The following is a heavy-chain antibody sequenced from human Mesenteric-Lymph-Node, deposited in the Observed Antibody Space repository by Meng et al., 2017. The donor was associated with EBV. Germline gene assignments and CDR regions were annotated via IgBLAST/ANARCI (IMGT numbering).Heavy chain of an antibody. J-gene: IGHJ2*01. CDR3: ARGGIRGTRVTTSGVWNFDL. CDR2: IYHSGST. D-gene: IGHD4-17*01. Sequence: QVQLQESGPGLVKPSGTLSPSCVVSGGSISSNNWWTWVRQSPGKGLEWIGEIYHSGSTNYNPSLKSRVTTSVDKSKNQFSLKLTSVTAADTAVYYCARGGIRGTRVTTSGVWNFDLWGRGTLVTVSS. CDR1: GGSISSNNW. V-gene: IGHV4-4*02.